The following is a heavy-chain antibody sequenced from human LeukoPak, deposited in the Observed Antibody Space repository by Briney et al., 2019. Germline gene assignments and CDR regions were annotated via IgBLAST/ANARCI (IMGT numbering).Heavy chain of an antibody. CDR3: ARAVYSSGPGYWFDP. CDR2: IYYSGST. J-gene: IGHJ5*02. Sequence: SETLSLTCTVSGGSISSFYWSWIRQPPGKGLEWIGYIYYSGSTNYNPSLKSRVTISVDTSKNQFSLKLSSVTAADTAVYYCARAVYSSGPGYWFDPWGQGTLVTVSS. V-gene: IGHV4-59*01. CDR1: GGSISSFY. D-gene: IGHD6-19*01.